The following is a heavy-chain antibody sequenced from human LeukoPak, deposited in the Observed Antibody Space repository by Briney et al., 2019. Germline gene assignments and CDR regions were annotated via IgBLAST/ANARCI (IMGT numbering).Heavy chain of an antibody. Sequence: GGSLRLSCAASGFTFSSYSMNWVRQAPGKGLEWVSSISSSSSYIYYADSVKGRFTISRDNAKNSLYLQMNSLRAEDTAVYYCAREYGVWGGYDHHYYYYMDVWGKGTTVTVSS. CDR3: AREYGVWGGYDHHYYYYMDV. J-gene: IGHJ6*03. D-gene: IGHD5-12*01. V-gene: IGHV3-21*01. CDR2: ISSSSSYI. CDR1: GFTFSSYS.